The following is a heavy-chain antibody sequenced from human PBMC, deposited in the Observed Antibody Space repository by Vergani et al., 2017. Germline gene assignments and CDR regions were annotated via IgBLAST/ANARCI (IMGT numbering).Heavy chain of an antibody. Sequence: QVQLVESGGGLVKPGGSLRLSCAASGFTFSSYTISWVRQAPGQGLEWMGRIIPILGIANYAQKFQGRVTITADTSTSTAYMELSSLRSEDTAVYYCARGAAKSYFDYWGQGTLVTVSS. CDR1: GFTFSSYT. D-gene: IGHD6-25*01. CDR3: ARGAAKSYFDY. CDR2: IIPILGIA. J-gene: IGHJ4*02. V-gene: IGHV1-69*09.